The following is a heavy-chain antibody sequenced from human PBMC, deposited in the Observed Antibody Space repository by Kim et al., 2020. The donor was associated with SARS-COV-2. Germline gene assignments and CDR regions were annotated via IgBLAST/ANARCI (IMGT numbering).Heavy chain of an antibody. V-gene: IGHV3-11*01. J-gene: IGHJ4*02. D-gene: IGHD2-21*01. CDR2: ISSSGSTI. Sequence: GGSLRLSCAASGFTFSDYYMSCIRQAPGKGLEWVSYISSSGSTIYYADSVKGRFTISRDNAKNSLYLQMNSLRAEDTAVYYCARDIVGHCGGDCYPGGFDYWGRGTLVTVSS. CDR1: GFTFSDYY. CDR3: ARDIVGHCGGDCYPGGFDY.